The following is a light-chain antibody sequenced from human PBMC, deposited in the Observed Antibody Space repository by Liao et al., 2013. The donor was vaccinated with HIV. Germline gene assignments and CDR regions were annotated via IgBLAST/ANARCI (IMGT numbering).Light chain of an antibody. CDR3: QAWDSNTAL. J-gene: IGLJ1*01. V-gene: IGLV3-1*01. Sequence: SFELTQPPSVSVSPGQTASIACSGDKLGDKYACWYQQKPGQSPVLIIYQDSRRPSGIPERFSGSNSGNTATLTISGTQPLDEADYYCQAWDSNTALFGTGTKVTVL. CDR2: QDS. CDR1: KLGDKY.